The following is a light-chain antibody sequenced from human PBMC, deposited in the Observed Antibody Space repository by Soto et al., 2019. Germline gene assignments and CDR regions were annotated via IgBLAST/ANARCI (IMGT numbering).Light chain of an antibody. CDR3: LQYGIPLWT. J-gene: IGKJ1*01. CDR1: QSVTNNY. CDR2: GAS. Sequence: EIALTQSPGTLSLSPGERATLSCRASQSVTNNYLAWYQQKPGQAPRLLIYGASIGATGIPDRFSGSGSGTDFTLTISRLEPEDFAVYYCLQYGIPLWTFGQGTKVDIQ. V-gene: IGKV3-20*01.